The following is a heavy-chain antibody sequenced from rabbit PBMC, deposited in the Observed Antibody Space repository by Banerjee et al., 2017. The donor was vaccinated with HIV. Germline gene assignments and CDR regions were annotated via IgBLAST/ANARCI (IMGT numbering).Heavy chain of an antibody. CDR1: GFTFSSYW. J-gene: IGHJ3*01. CDR2: IGAGSSGTT. CDR3: ARGVGLIRLDL. V-gene: IGHV1S45*01. Sequence: QEQLEESGGALDTPEGSLTPTCNASGFTFSSYWMWWVRQAPGKGLGWIACIGAGSSGTTYYASWAKGRVTISKASSTTVTLQMTSLTAADTAAYFCARGVGLIRLDLWGQGTLVTVS. D-gene: IGHD4-2*01.